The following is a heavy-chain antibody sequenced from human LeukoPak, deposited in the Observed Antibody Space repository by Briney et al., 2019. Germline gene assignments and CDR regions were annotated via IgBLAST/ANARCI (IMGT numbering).Heavy chain of an antibody. V-gene: IGHV1-69*05. CDR3: ARVPGVCRSTSCDYYYYYYMDV. CDR1: GGTFSSYA. Sequence: SVKVSCKASGGTFSSYAISWVRQAPGQGLEWMGGIIPIFGTANYAQKFRGRVTITTDESTSTAYVELSSLRSEDTAVYYCARVPGVCRSTSCDYYYYYYMDVWGKGTTVTVSS. D-gene: IGHD2-2*01. CDR2: IIPIFGTA. J-gene: IGHJ6*03.